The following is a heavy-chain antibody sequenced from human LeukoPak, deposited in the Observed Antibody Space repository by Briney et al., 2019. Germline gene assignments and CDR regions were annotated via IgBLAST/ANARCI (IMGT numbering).Heavy chain of an antibody. V-gene: IGHV4-59*12. D-gene: IGHD2-2*02. CDR2: IYYSGST. CDR3: ARDRPYCSSTSCYRYYYYYMDV. CDR1: GGSISSYY. J-gene: IGHJ6*03. Sequence: PSDTLSLTCTVSGGSISSYYWSWIRQPPGKGLEWIGFIYYSGSTNYNPSLKSRITISVDTSKNQFSLKLSSVTAADTAVYYCARDRPYCSSTSCYRYYYYYMDVWGKGTTVTVSS.